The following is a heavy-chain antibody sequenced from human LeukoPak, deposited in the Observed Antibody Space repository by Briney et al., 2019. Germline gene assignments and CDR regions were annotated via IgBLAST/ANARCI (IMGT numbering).Heavy chain of an antibody. V-gene: IGHV3-23*01. Sequence: AGGSLTLSCATSTFTFSSYGMHWVRHAPGKWREWVSAISVSGGSTSYADSVKGRFTISRDSSNTTLYRHMNPLSAEATAVYYCAKDGKYDYYSDYWGKGNLVTVSS. CDR1: TFTFSSYG. D-gene: IGHD2-21*02. CDR3: AKDGKYDYYSDY. CDR2: ISVSGGST. J-gene: IGHJ4*02.